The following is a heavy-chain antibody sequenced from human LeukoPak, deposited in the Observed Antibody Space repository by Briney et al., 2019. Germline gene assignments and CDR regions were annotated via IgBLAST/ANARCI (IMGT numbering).Heavy chain of an antibody. Sequence: SETLSLTCAVYGGSFSGYYWSWIRQPAGKGLEWIGRIYTSGSTNYNPSLKSRVTMSVDTSKNQFSLKLSSVTAADTAVYYCARVPYTDAFDIWGQGTMVTVSS. CDR3: ARVPYTDAFDI. D-gene: IGHD4-11*01. CDR1: GGSFSGYY. V-gene: IGHV4-59*10. CDR2: IYTSGST. J-gene: IGHJ3*02.